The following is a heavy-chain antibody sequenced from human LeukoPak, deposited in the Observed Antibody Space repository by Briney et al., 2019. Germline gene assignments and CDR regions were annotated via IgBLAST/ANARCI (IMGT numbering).Heavy chain of an antibody. CDR2: IYPGDSDT. CDR3: ARRPLPVLRYFDWSDDAFDI. J-gene: IGHJ3*02. V-gene: IGHV5-51*01. D-gene: IGHD3-9*01. CDR1: GYSFTSYW. Sequence: GESLKISCKGSGYSFTSYWIGWVRQMPGKGLEWMGIIYPGDSDTRYSPSFQGQVTISADKSISTAYLQWGSLKASDTAMYYCARRPLPVLRYFDWSDDAFDIWGQGTMVTVSS.